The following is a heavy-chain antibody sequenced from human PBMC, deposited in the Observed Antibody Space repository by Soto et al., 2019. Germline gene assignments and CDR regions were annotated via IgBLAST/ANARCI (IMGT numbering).Heavy chain of an antibody. J-gene: IGHJ3*02. CDR2: ISSSSSYI. Sequence: EVQLVESGGGLVKPGGSLRLSCAASGFTFSSYSMNWVLQAPWKGLEWVASISSSSSYIYYADSVKGRFTISRDNAKNSLYLQMNSLRAEDSAVDYWGRGRVRDDGFDIWGQGTMVTVSS. D-gene: IGHD3-3*01. V-gene: IGHV3-21*01. CDR3: GRGRVRDDGFDI. CDR1: GFTFSSYS.